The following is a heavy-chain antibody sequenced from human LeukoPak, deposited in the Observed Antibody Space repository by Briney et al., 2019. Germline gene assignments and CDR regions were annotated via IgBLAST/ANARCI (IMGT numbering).Heavy chain of an antibody. CDR1: GFTLSTYW. Sequence: GGSLRRSCAASGFTLSTYWMHWVRQAPGKGLVWVSRINSDGSSTSYADSVKGRFTISRDNAKNTLYLQMNSLRAEDTAVYYCARGPSGGRYYVGDYWGQGTLVTVSS. V-gene: IGHV3-74*01. CDR3: ARGPSGGRYYVGDY. J-gene: IGHJ4*02. CDR2: INSDGSST. D-gene: IGHD1-26*01.